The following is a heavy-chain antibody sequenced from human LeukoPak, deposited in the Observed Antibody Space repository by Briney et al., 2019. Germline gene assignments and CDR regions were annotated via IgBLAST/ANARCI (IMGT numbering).Heavy chain of an antibody. V-gene: IGHV4-34*01. CDR3: ARQNYDSHDY. Sequence: PSETLSLTCAVYGGSFSGYYWSWIRQPPGKGLEWIGSIYYSGSTYYNPSLKSRVTISVDTSKNQFSLKLSSVTAADTAVYYCARQNYDSHDYWGQGTLVIVSS. CDR1: GGSFSGYY. J-gene: IGHJ4*02. CDR2: IYYSGST. D-gene: IGHD3-22*01.